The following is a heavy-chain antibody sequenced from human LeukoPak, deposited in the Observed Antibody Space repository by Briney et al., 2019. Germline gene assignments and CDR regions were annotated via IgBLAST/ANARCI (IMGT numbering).Heavy chain of an antibody. D-gene: IGHD2-8*02. J-gene: IGHJ4*02. CDR3: ARGFWSRYYDY. CDR2: IIPIFGTA. CDR1: GGTFSSYA. V-gene: IGHV1-69*13. Sequence: SVKVSCKASGGTFSSYAISWVRQAPGQGLEWMGGIIPIFGTANYAQKFQDRVTITADESTSTAHMELSSLRSEDTAVYYCARGFWSRYYDYWGQGTLVTVSS.